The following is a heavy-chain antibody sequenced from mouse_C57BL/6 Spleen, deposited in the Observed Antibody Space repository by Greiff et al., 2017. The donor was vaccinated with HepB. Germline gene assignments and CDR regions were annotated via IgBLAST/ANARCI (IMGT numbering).Heavy chain of an antibody. Sequence: VQLQQSGAELVRPGASVKLSCKASGYTFTDYYINWVKQRPGQGLEWIARIYPGSGNTYYNEKFKGKATLTAEKSSSTAYMQLSSLTSEDSAVYFCARLDYGSSWDYWGQGTTLTVSS. V-gene: IGHV1-76*01. CDR2: IYPGSGNT. CDR1: GYTFTDYY. D-gene: IGHD1-1*01. J-gene: IGHJ2*01. CDR3: ARLDYGSSWDY.